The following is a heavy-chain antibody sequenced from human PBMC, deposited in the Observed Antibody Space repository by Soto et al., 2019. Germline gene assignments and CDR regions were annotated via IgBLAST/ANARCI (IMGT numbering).Heavy chain of an antibody. CDR3: ARQKQWLSPFDD. J-gene: IGHJ4*02. Sequence: QVQLQESGPGLVKPSQTLSLTCTVSGGSITNDDYYWNWIRQLPGKGLEWIGYIHNSGTTDYNPSRKSRVTLSVDTSKSQFSLKLSSVTAADTAVYFCARQKQWLSPFDDWGQGTLVTVYS. CDR2: IHNSGTT. CDR1: GGSITNDDYY. D-gene: IGHD6-19*01. V-gene: IGHV4-31*03.